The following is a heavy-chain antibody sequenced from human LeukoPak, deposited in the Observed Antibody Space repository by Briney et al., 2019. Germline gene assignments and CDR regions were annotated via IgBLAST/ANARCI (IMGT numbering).Heavy chain of an antibody. D-gene: IGHD2-8*01. V-gene: IGHV3-33*01. CDR1: GFTFSSYG. CDR3: ARDRHCANGVCHSPPGMDV. CDR2: IWVDGKNE. Sequence: PGGSLRLSGAASGFTFSSYGMHWVRQAPGKGLEWVADIWVDGKNEHFADSVKGRFTISRDNSKNTMYLQINSLRAEDTAVYYCARDRHCANGVCHSPPGMDVWGQGTTVTVSS. J-gene: IGHJ6*02.